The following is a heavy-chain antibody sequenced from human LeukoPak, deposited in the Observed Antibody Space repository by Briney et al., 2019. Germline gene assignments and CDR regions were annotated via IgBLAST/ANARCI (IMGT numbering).Heavy chain of an antibody. J-gene: IGHJ4*02. Sequence: SVKVSCKASGGTFSSYAISWVRQAPGLGLEWMGGIIPIFGTANYAQKFQGRVTITADESTSTAYMELSSLRSEDTAVYYCAGSGYYRYYFDYWGQGTLVTVSS. D-gene: IGHD3-22*01. V-gene: IGHV1-69*13. CDR2: IIPIFGTA. CDR1: GGTFSSYA. CDR3: AGSGYYRYYFDY.